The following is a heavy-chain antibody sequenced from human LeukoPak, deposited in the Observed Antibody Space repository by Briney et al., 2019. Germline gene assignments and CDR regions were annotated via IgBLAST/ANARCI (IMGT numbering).Heavy chain of an antibody. CDR3: ASSRTPCSGGSCYPYYFDY. J-gene: IGHJ4*02. V-gene: IGHV4-59*01. CDR1: GDSITSYY. D-gene: IGHD2-15*01. CDR2: IYYSGST. Sequence: SETLSLTCIVSGDSITSYYWTWIRQPPGKGLEWIGYIYYSGSTNYNPSLKSRVTISVDTSKNQFSLKLSSVTAADTAVYYCASSRTPCSGGSCYPYYFDYWGQGTLVTVSS.